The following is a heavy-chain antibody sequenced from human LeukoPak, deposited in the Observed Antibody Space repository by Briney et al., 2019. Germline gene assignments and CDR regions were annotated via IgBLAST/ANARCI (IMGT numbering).Heavy chain of an antibody. V-gene: IGHV3-73*01. CDR2: IRGKANSYAT. D-gene: IGHD3-3*01. CDR1: GFTFSGSA. Sequence: GGSLRLSCAASGFTFSGSAMHWVRQASGKGLEWVGRIRGKANSYATAYAASVKGRFTISRDDSKNTAYLQMNSLKTEDTAVYYCTRHVRGPGDDFWSGYLDYWGQGILVTVSS. CDR3: TRHVRGPGDDFWSGYLDY. J-gene: IGHJ4*02.